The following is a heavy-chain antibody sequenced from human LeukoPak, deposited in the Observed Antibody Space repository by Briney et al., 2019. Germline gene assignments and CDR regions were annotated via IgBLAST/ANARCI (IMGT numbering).Heavy chain of an antibody. J-gene: IGHJ4*02. CDR1: GDSITSTHW. D-gene: IGHD1-26*01. Sequence: SETLSLTCAVSGDSITSTHWWSWVRQPPGKGLEWIGQVYKSGTTNYTPSLKSRVTMSVDKSKNQFSLKLTSVAAADTAVYYCAREYDGRGYFDYWGQGTLVTVSP. CDR3: AREYDGRGYFDY. CDR2: VYKSGTT. V-gene: IGHV4-4*02.